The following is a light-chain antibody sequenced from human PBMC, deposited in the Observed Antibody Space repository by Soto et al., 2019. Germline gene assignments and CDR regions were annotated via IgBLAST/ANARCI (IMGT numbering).Light chain of an antibody. Sequence: EIVLTQSPGTLSLSPGDRATLSCRASQSVSSYYLAWYQQKPGQAPRLLIYAASSRATGIPDRFSGGGSGTDFTLTTSSLEPEDFAVYYCQQCCSSPWTFGQGTKVEIK. J-gene: IGKJ1*01. V-gene: IGKV3-20*01. CDR3: QQCCSSPWT. CDR2: AAS. CDR1: QSVSSYY.